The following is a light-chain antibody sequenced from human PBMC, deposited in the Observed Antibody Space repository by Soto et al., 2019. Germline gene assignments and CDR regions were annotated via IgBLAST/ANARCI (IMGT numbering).Light chain of an antibody. CDR2: DVS. J-gene: IGKJ1*01. V-gene: IGKV1-5*01. CDR1: QSIGTW. CDR3: QQYYISWS. Sequence: DIQMTQSPSTLSASVGDRVTITCGASQSIGTWLAWYQQKPGKVPKLLIFDVSILASGVPSRFSGSGSGTEFTLTISSLQPEDFATYSCQQYYISWSFGQGTKVDIK.